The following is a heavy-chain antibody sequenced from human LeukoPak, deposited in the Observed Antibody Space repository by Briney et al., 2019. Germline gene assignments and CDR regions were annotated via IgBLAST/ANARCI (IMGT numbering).Heavy chain of an antibody. CDR2: INTDGSST. J-gene: IGHJ4*02. CDR3: AKETTTPF. Sequence: GGSLRLAWAASGFTFSSYWMHWVRHGPGRGLVWVSGINTDGSSTFYADSVKGRVTISRDNAKNTLYLQMSSLRAEDTAVYYCAKETTTPFWGQGTLVPVSS. V-gene: IGHV3-74*01. D-gene: IGHD1-14*01. CDR1: GFTFSSYW.